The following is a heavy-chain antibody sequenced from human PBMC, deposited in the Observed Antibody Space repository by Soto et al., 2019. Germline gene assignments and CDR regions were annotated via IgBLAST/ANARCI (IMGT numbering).Heavy chain of an antibody. CDR1: GFTFSSYA. D-gene: IGHD6-13*01. V-gene: IGHV3-64*01. Sequence: GGSLRLSCAASGFTFSSYAMHWVRQAPGKGLEYVSAISSNGGSTYYANSVKGRFTISRDNSKNTLYLQMGSLRAEDMAVYYCARDRESSSWPKIYYYYYYMDVWGKGTTVTVSS. J-gene: IGHJ6*03. CDR2: ISSNGGST. CDR3: ARDRESSSWPKIYYYYYYMDV.